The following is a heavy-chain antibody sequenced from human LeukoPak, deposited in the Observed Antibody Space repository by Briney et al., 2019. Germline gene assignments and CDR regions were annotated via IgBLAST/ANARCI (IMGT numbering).Heavy chain of an antibody. D-gene: IGHD3-3*01. Sequence: SETLSLTCTVSGYSISSGYYWGWIRQPPGKGLEWIGSNYHSGSTYYNPSLKSRVTISVDTSKNQFSLKLSSVTAADTAVYYCARGRSGFWSGYDYYMDVWGKGTTVTVSS. CDR3: ARGRSGFWSGYDYYMDV. J-gene: IGHJ6*03. CDR2: NYHSGST. V-gene: IGHV4-38-2*02. CDR1: GYSISSGYY.